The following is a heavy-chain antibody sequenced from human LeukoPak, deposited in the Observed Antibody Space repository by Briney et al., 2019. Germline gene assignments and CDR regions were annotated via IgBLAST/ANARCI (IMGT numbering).Heavy chain of an antibody. J-gene: IGHJ4*02. Sequence: DPGGSLRLSCTASGFTFSNYAMSWVRQAPGKGLEWVSTISGSDGSTYYADSVKGRFTISRDNSKNTLYLQMNSLRVEDTAIYYCAKGRGYCTGGSCYSDYWGQGTLVTVPA. CDR2: ISGSDGST. CDR1: GFTFSNYA. CDR3: AKGRGYCTGGSCYSDY. D-gene: IGHD2-15*01. V-gene: IGHV3-23*01.